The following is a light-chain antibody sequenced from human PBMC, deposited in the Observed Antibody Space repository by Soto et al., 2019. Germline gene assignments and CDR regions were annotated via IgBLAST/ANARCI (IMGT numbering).Light chain of an antibody. CDR2: AAS. Sequence: IQLTQSPSSLSASVVARVTVTCRASQGISSFLAWYQHKAGKAPKLLIYAASTLRSGVPSRFSGSGSATDFTLTISSLRPDDFATYYCQHYNSYSEAFGQGTKVDIK. CDR1: QGISSF. V-gene: IGKV1-9*01. J-gene: IGKJ1*01. CDR3: QHYNSYSEA.